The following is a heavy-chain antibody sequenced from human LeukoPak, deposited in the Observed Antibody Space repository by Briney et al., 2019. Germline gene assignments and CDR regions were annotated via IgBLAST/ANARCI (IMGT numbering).Heavy chain of an antibody. D-gene: IGHD3-22*01. CDR2: ISSSSSYI. V-gene: IGHV3-21*01. CDR3: ATSDYYDSSGYYLRFDY. CDR1: GFTFSSYS. J-gene: IGHJ4*02. Sequence: GGSLRLSCAASGFTFSSYSMNWVRQAPGKGLEWVSSISSSSSYIYYADSVKGRFTISRDNAKNSLYLQMNSLRAEDTAVYYCATSDYYDSSGYYLRFDYWGQGTLVTVSS.